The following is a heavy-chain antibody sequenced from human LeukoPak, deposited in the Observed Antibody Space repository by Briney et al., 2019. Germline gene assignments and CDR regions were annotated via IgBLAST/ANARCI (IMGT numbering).Heavy chain of an antibody. J-gene: IGHJ3*02. CDR3: ARGFEYYYDSSGYFDAFDI. Sequence: ASVKVSCKASGYTFTSYYMHWVRQAPGQRLEWMGIINPSGGSTSYAQKFQGRVTMTRDTSTSTVYMELSSLRSEDTAVYYCARGFEYYYDSSGYFDAFDIWGQGTMVTVSS. CDR1: GYTFTSYY. D-gene: IGHD3-22*01. CDR2: INPSGGST. V-gene: IGHV1-46*01.